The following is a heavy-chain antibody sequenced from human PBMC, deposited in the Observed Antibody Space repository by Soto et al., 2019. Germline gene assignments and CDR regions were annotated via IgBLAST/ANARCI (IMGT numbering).Heavy chain of an antibody. Sequence: SETLSLTCTVSGGSISSGVYYWSWIRQHPGKGLEWIGYIYYSGSTYYNPSLKSRVTISVDTSKNQFSLKLSSVTAADTAVYYCARAAPYYPGFDYWGQGTLVTVSS. J-gene: IGHJ4*02. D-gene: IGHD1-26*01. CDR3: ARAAPYYPGFDY. CDR1: GGSISSGVYY. CDR2: IYYSGST. V-gene: IGHV4-31*03.